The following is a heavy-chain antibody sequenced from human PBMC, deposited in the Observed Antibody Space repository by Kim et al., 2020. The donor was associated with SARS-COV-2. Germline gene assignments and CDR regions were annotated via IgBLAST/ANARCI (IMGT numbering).Heavy chain of an antibody. D-gene: IGHD1-1*01. CDR3: ARGGGDWTKNNYYFDS. CDR2: IGTLRDT. Sequence: GGSLRLSCAASGFTFSTSDMHWVRQVTGRGLEWVSAIGTLRDTYYPDSVRGRFTVSRDNGKNSLYLQMNSLRVEDTAVYYCARGGGDWTKNNYYFDSWGQGNLVTVSA. J-gene: IGHJ4*02. V-gene: IGHV3-13*01. CDR1: GFTFSTSD.